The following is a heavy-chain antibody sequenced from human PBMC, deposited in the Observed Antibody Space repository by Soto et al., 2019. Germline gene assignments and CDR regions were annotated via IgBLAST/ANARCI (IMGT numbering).Heavy chain of an antibody. V-gene: IGHV1-3*01. Sequence: QVQLVQSGAEVKKPGASVKVSCKASGYTFTSYAMHWVRQAPGQRLEWMGWINAGNGNTKYAQKFQGRVTITRDTAASTAYMELIRLRSEDTAVYYCARPRTYYYGSGSYYINYWGQVSLVTVSS. D-gene: IGHD3-10*01. CDR1: GYTFTSYA. CDR3: ARPRTYYYGSGSYYINY. CDR2: INAGNGNT. J-gene: IGHJ4*02.